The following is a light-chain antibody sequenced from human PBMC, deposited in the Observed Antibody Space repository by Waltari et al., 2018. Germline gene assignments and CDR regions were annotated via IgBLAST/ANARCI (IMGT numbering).Light chain of an antibody. CDR2: DAS. J-gene: IGKJ1*01. CDR3: QHYVRLPVS. Sequence: EIVLTQSPGTLSLSPGERATLACRASQSVGKFLAWDQQKPGQAPRLLIYDASIRATGIPDRFSGSGSGTDFSLTISRLEPEDFALYYCQHYVRLPVSFGQGTKVGIK. CDR1: QSVGKF. V-gene: IGKV3-20*01.